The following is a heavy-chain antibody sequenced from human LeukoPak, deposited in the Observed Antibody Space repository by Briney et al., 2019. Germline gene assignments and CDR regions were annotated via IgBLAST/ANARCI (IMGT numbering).Heavy chain of an antibody. Sequence: PGGSLRLSCTASGFTFSDYYMSWIRQAPGKGLEWVSYISTSGSTIYYGDSVKGRSTISRDNAKNSLYLQMNSLRAEDTAVYYCARDSCSNGVCFDYWGQGTLVTVSS. D-gene: IGHD2-8*01. CDR3: ARDSCSNGVCFDY. J-gene: IGHJ4*02. V-gene: IGHV3-11*04. CDR1: GFTFSDYY. CDR2: ISTSGSTI.